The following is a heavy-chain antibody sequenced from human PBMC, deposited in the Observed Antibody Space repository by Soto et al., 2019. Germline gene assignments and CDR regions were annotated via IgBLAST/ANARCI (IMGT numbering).Heavy chain of an antibody. J-gene: IGHJ6*02. D-gene: IGHD5-18*01. CDR3: ATGGHNDGYNFYHGMDV. V-gene: IGHV1-69*01. CDR1: GGIFTNNA. Sequence: QVQVVQSGAEVKKPGSSVKVSCKVSGGIFTNNAISWGRQAPGKGLEGLGGVIPLLDTAYYAQLFRGRLRISADGATTTAYMELSGLTSADTAVYFCATGGHNDGYNFYHGMDVWGQGTTVTVS. CDR2: VIPLLDTA.